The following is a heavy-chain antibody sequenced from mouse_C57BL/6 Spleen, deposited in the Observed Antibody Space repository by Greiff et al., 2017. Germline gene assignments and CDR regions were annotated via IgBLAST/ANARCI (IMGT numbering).Heavy chain of an antibody. CDR2: IDPSDSYT. CDR1: GYTFTSYW. D-gene: IGHD2-12*01. CDR3: ARGAFTTGAWFAY. V-gene: IGHV1-69*01. J-gene: IGHJ3*01. Sequence: QVQLQQPGAELVMPGASVKLSCKASGYTFTSYWMHWVKQRPGQGLEWIGEIDPSDSYTNYNQKFKGKSTLTVDKSSSTAYMQLSSLTSEDSAVYYCARGAFTTGAWFAYWGQGTLVTVSA.